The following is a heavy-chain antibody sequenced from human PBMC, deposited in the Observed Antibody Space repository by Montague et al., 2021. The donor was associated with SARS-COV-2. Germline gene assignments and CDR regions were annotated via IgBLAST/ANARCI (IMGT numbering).Heavy chain of an antibody. CDR1: GGSIRTSSYY. Sequence: SETLSLTCTVSGGSIRTSSYYWGWIRQPPGKGLDWIGSIYNSGSTYYNPSLKSRVTISVDTSKNQFSLKLSSVTAADTAVYYCAMRGGARDAFDIWGQGTMVIVSS. J-gene: IGHJ3*02. CDR2: IYNSGST. D-gene: IGHD4-17*01. CDR3: AMRGGARDAFDI. V-gene: IGHV4-39*01.